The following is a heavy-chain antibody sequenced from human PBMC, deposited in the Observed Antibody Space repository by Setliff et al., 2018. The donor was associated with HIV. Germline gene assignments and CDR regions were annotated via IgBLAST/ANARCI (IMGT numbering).Heavy chain of an antibody. CDR2: MSGDANSQ. J-gene: IGHJ3*02. Sequence: GGSLRLSCAASGFIFSTFPMHWVRQAPGKGLEWVAVMSGDANSQYYADSVRGRFTISRDNSKNILSLQMNSLRAEDTAVYFCAKGFYYDSGDGRVRAFDIWGQGTMVTVSS. D-gene: IGHD3-22*01. CDR1: GFIFSTFP. CDR3: AKGFYYDSGDGRVRAFDI. V-gene: IGHV3-30*07.